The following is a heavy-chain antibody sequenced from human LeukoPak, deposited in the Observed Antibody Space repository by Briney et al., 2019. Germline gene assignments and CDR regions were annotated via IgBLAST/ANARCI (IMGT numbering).Heavy chain of an antibody. D-gene: IGHD3-22*01. CDR2: IYYSGST. V-gene: IGHV4-59*01. Sequence: SSETLSLTCTVSGGSISSYSWSWIRQPPGKGLEWIGCIYYSGSTNYNPSLKSRVTISVDTSKNQFSLKLSSVTAADTAVYYCAGGPRYYDSSAYYRFDYWGQGTLVTVSS. J-gene: IGHJ4*02. CDR1: GGSISSYS. CDR3: AGGPRYYDSSAYYRFDY.